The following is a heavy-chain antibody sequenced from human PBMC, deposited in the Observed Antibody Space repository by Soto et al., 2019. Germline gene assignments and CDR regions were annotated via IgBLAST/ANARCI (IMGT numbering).Heavy chain of an antibody. V-gene: IGHV4-31*03. Sequence: QVQLQESGPGLVKPSQTLSLSCTVSGGSISSGGYYWSWIRQRPGKGLEWIGYVYYRGSTYYNPSRKRRVSISLDTSENQFSLTLSSVTAADTALYYCARTTVGGFDPWGQGTLVTVSS. D-gene: IGHD2-15*01. J-gene: IGHJ5*02. CDR2: VYYRGST. CDR1: GGSISSGGYY. CDR3: ARTTVGGFDP.